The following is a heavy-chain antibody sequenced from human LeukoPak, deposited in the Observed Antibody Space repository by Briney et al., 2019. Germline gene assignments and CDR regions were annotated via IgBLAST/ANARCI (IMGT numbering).Heavy chain of an antibody. CDR3: ARSKTRWFGEFSNAFDI. Sequence: PGGSLRLSCAASGFTVSSNYMSWVRQAPGKGLEWVSVIYSGGSTYYADSVKGRFTISRDNSKNTLYLQMNSLRAEDTAVYYCARSKTRWFGEFSNAFDIWGQGTMVTVSS. CDR1: GFTVSSNY. CDR2: IYSGGST. V-gene: IGHV3-53*01. D-gene: IGHD3-10*01. J-gene: IGHJ3*02.